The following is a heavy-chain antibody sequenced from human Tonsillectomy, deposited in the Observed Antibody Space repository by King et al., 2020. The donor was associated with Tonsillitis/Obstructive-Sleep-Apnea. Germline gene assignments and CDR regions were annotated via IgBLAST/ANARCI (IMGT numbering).Heavy chain of an antibody. Sequence: VQLVESGGGLVKPGGSLRLSCAASGFTFSDYYMSWIRQAPGKGLEWVSYISSSSSYTNYADSVKGRFTISRDNAKNSLYLQMNSLRAEDTAVYYCARENGYGSVNWFDPWGQGTLVTVSS. CDR2: ISSSSSYT. J-gene: IGHJ5*02. CDR3: ARENGYGSVNWFDP. CDR1: GFTFSDYY. D-gene: IGHD3-10*01. V-gene: IGHV3-11*05.